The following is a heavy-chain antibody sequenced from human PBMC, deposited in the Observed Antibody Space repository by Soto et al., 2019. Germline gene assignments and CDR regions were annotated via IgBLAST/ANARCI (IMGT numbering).Heavy chain of an antibody. J-gene: IGHJ6*02. Sequence: QVQLVQSGAEVKKPGSSVKVSCKASGGTFSSYAISWVRQAPGQGLEWMGGIIPIFGTANYAQKFQGRVTITADESTSTAYMELSSLRSEDTAVYYCARLTILVYKVAAADGGMDVWGQGTTVTVSS. CDR1: GGTFSSYA. CDR3: ARLTILVYKVAAADGGMDV. V-gene: IGHV1-69*12. D-gene: IGHD6-13*01. CDR2: IIPIFGTA.